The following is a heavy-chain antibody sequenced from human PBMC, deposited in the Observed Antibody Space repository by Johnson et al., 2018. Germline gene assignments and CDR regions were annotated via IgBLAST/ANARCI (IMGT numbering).Heavy chain of an antibody. D-gene: IGHD3-9*01. J-gene: IGHJ1*01. CDR2: LSGRGLGA. CDR1: GASGFTFSSHY. Sequence: EVQLVESGGDLVQPGGSLRLSCTASGASGFTFSSHYMSWVRQAPGKGLEWVSALSGRGLGAYYAESVKGRFTSDRANSKNTLFLKMNRLRVEDSAIYYFAMETVHVGSLGATGYVQHWGQRTVVTVSS. V-gene: IGHV3-23*04. CDR3: AMETVHVGSLGATGYVQH.